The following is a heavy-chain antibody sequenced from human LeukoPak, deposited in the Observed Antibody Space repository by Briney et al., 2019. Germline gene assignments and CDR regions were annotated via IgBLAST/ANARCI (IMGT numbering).Heavy chain of an antibody. CDR3: ARVIGSYGDSAY. CDR2: ISCTNSAI. CDR1: GFTFSSYS. D-gene: IGHD3-16*01. V-gene: IGHV3-48*04. Sequence: PGGSLRLSCGASGFTFSSYSINWVRQAPGKGLEWVSYISCTNSAIYYADSVKGRFTISRDNAKNSLYLQMNSLRAEDTAVYYCARVIGSYGDSAYWGQGTLDTVSS. J-gene: IGHJ4*02.